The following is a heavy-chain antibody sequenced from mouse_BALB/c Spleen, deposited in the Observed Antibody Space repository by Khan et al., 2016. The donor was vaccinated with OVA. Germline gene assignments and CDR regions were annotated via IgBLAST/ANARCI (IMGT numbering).Heavy chain of an antibody. CDR1: GFTFSTYA. Sequence: EVELVESGGDLVKPGGSLKLSCSASGFTFSTYAMSWVRQTPETRLEWVATISSGGDYTYYPDSVKGRFTISRDNAKHTLYLQMSSLRSEDTVMYYCARHNYGSFAYWGQGTLVTVSA. CDR2: ISSGGDYT. CDR3: ARHNYGSFAY. V-gene: IGHV5-9-3*01. D-gene: IGHD1-1*01. J-gene: IGHJ3*01.